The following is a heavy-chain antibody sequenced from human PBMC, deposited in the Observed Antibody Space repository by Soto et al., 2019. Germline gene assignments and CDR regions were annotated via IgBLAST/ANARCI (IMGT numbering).Heavy chain of an antibody. CDR2: ISSGGSNK. D-gene: IGHD5-12*01. Sequence: EVQLVEAGGGLVQPGGSLRLSCAASGFTFNSYSMNWVRQAPGKGLEWVSVISSGGSNKYYAHSVKGRCTISIHNAKNSLYLQMNSLRDEDTALYYCVRDLTGYYWYFDHWGQGTRVTVSS. J-gene: IGHJ4*02. CDR3: VRDLTGYYWYFDH. CDR1: GFTFNSYS. V-gene: IGHV3-48*02.